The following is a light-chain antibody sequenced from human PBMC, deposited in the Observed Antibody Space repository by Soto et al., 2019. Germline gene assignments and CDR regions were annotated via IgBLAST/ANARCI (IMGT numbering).Light chain of an antibody. V-gene: IGKV1-39*01. J-gene: IGKJ5*01. Sequence: DIQMTQSPSSLSASVGDRVTITCRASQSISNYLNWYQQKPGKAPKLLIYAASGLRSGAPSRFSGSGSETEFTLTISSLQSEDFAVYYCQQYYDWPRTFGQGTRLEIK. CDR1: QSISNY. CDR2: AAS. CDR3: QQYYDWPRT.